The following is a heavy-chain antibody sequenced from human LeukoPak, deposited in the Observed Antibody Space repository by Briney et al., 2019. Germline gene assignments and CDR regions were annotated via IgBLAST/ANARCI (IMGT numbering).Heavy chain of an antibody. Sequence: ASVKVSCKASGYTFTGYYMHWVRQAPGQGLEWMGWINPNSGGTNYAQKFQGRVTMTRDTSISTAYMELSRLRSDDTAVYYCARVHSGYDSSPDCWGQGTLVTVSS. CDR1: GYTFTGYY. D-gene: IGHD5-12*01. CDR3: ARVHSGYDSSPDC. V-gene: IGHV1-2*02. J-gene: IGHJ4*02. CDR2: INPNSGGT.